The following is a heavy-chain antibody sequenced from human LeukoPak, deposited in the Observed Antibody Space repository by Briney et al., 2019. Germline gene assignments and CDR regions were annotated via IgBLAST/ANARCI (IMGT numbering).Heavy chain of an antibody. Sequence: GGSLRLSCAASGITFSDHYMSWIRQAPGKGLEWVAHISSSGSTIEYADSVKGRFAISRDNAKNSLYLQMNSLRVEDTAVYYCAREVRYTSSWYVFYYFDYWGQGTLDTVSS. CDR2: ISSSGSTI. D-gene: IGHD6-13*01. CDR3: AREVRYTSSWYVFYYFDY. J-gene: IGHJ4*02. V-gene: IGHV3-11*01. CDR1: GITFSDHY.